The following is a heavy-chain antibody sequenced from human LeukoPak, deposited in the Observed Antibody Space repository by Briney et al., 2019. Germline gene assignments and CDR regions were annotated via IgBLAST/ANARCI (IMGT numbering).Heavy chain of an antibody. CDR2: INPSGDST. J-gene: IGHJ4*02. Sequence: ASVKVSCKASGYTFTSNGISWVRQAPGQGLEWMGVINPSGDSTTYAQNFQGRVTMTRDTSTSTVYMELRSLRSEDTAIYYCAKLATSDTGETYWGQGTLVTVSS. V-gene: IGHV1-46*01. CDR3: AKLATSDTGETY. CDR1: GYTFTSNG. D-gene: IGHD3-16*01.